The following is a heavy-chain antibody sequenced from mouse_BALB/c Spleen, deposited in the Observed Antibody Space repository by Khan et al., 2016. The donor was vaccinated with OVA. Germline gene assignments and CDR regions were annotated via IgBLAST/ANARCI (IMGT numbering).Heavy chain of an antibody. D-gene: IGHD2-10*02. CDR3: ARVYGGDFDY. V-gene: IGHV3-2*02. J-gene: IGHJ2*01. CDR1: GYSITSDYA. Sequence: EVQLQESGPGLVKPSQSLSLTCTVTGYSITSDYAWNWIRQFPGNKLEWMGFLSYSGNTKYNPSLKRRISVTRDTSKNQFFLQLNSVTTEDTATYYCARVYGGDFDYWGQGTTLTVSS. CDR2: LSYSGNT.